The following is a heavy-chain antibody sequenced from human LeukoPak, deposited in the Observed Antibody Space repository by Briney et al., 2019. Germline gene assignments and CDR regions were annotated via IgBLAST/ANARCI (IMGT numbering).Heavy chain of an antibody. CDR2: IYHSGST. Sequence: KASETLSLTCTVSGYSISSGYYWGWIRQPPGKGLEWIGSIYHSGSTYYNPSLKSRVTISVDTSKNQFSLKLSSVTAADTAVYYCARDYYHPLLRYFDRIVYGMDVWGQGTTVTVSS. CDR3: ARDYYHPLLRYFDRIVYGMDV. CDR1: GYSISSGYY. D-gene: IGHD3-9*01. V-gene: IGHV4-38-2*02. J-gene: IGHJ6*02.